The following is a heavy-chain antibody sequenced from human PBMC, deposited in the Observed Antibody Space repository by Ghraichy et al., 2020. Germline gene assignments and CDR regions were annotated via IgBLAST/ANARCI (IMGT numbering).Heavy chain of an antibody. CDR3: ASPIELLSDY. CDR1: GFTFSSYS. J-gene: IGHJ4*02. V-gene: IGHV3-21*01. Sequence: GGPLRLSCAASGFTFSSYSMNWVRQAPGKGLEWVSSISSSSSYIYYADSVKGRFTISRDNAKNSLYLQMNSLRAEDTAVYYCASPIELLSDYWGQGTLVTVSS. CDR2: ISSSSSYI. D-gene: IGHD1-26*01.